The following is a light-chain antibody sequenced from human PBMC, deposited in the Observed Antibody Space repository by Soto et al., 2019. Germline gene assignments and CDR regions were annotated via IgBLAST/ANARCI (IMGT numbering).Light chain of an antibody. J-gene: IGKJ5*01. V-gene: IGKV3-20*01. Sequence: EIVLTQSPGTLSLSPGERAALSCRASQIVGKNYLAWYQQKPGQAPRLLIYGASSRATGIPDRVSGSGSGTDFTLTISRLDPEDFAVYYCQQYGSSPITFGQGTRLEIK. CDR2: GAS. CDR1: QIVGKNY. CDR3: QQYGSSPIT.